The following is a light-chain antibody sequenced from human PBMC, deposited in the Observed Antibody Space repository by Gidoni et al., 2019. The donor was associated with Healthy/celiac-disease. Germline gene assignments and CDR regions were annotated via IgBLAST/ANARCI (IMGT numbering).Light chain of an antibody. CDR3: QQYNSFPYT. Sequence: DIQMTQSPSTLSASVGDRVTITCRASQSISSWLAWYQQKPGKAPKLLIYKASSLESGVPSMFSGSGSGTEFTLTISSLQPDDFATYYCQQYNSFPYTFVQGTKLEIK. J-gene: IGKJ2*01. V-gene: IGKV1-5*03. CDR1: QSISSW. CDR2: KAS.